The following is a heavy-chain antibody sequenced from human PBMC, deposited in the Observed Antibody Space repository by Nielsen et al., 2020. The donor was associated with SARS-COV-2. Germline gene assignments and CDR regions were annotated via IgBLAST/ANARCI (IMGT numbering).Heavy chain of an antibody. D-gene: IGHD1-26*01. Sequence: ASVKVSCKASGYTFTSYAMHWVRQAPGQRLEWMGWINAGNGNTNYAQKLQGRVTMTTDTSTSTAYMELRSLRSDDTAVYYCARDPYIVGATTVSYYYGMDVWGQGTTVTVSS. CDR1: GYTFTSYA. CDR3: ARDPYIVGATTVSYYYGMDV. CDR2: INAGNGNT. J-gene: IGHJ6*02. V-gene: IGHV1-3*01.